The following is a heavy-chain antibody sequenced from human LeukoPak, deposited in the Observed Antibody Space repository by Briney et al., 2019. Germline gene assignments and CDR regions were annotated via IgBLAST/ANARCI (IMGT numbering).Heavy chain of an antibody. Sequence: GRSLRLSCAASGFTFSTYWMSWVRQAPGKGLEWVANIKQDGSEKYSVGSVKGRFTISRDNAKNSLYLQMNSLRAEDTAVYYCARDRGSSGPLYYFDYWGQGTLVTVSS. V-gene: IGHV3-7*05. CDR1: GFTFSTYW. J-gene: IGHJ4*02. D-gene: IGHD3-22*01. CDR2: IKQDGSEK. CDR3: ARDRGSSGPLYYFDY.